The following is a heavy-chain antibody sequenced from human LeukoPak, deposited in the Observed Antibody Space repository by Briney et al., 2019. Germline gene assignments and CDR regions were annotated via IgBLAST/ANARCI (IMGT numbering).Heavy chain of an antibody. CDR1: GFTFSHYS. CDR2: MSINSGLI. D-gene: IGHD4-11*01. CDR3: AREFDYSTSGAGY. Sequence: GGSLRLSCAASGFTFSHYSMNWVRQAPGKGLEWVSSMSINSGLIYYADSVKGRFTISRDNAKNSLYLHMNSLRAEDTAVYYCAREFDYSTSGAGYWGQGTLVTVSS. J-gene: IGHJ4*02. V-gene: IGHV3-21*01.